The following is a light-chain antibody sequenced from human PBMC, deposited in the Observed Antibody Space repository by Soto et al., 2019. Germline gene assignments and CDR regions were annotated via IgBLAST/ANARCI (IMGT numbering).Light chain of an antibody. V-gene: IGLV2-14*01. J-gene: IGLJ2*01. CDR2: GVT. CDR1: SSDVGGYNY. CDR3: GSLTTRRTLSVA. Sequence: QSALTQPASVSGSPGQSITISCTGTSSDVGGYNYVSWYQQHPGKAPKLMIYGVTNRPSGVSNRFSGSKSGNTASLTISGFQVEEEFAYDSGSLTTRRTLSVALGGGTKDTVL.